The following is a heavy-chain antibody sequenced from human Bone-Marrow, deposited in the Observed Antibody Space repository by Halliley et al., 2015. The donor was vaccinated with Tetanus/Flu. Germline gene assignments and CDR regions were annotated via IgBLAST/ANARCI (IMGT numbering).Heavy chain of an antibody. J-gene: IGHJ4*02. D-gene: IGHD1-1*01. Sequence: LVKPTQTLSLTCAISGDSVSSNSAAWHWIRQSPSRGLEWLGRTYYRTKWYNEYAVSVKSRITINPDTSENQFSLQLNSVTPEDTAVYYCARQLQRVHDFWGQGTLVTVSS. V-gene: IGHV6-1*01. CDR1: GDSVSSNSAA. CDR3: ARQLQRVHDF. CDR2: TYYRTKWYN.